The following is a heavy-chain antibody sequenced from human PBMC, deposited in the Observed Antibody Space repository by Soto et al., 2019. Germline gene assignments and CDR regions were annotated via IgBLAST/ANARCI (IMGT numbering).Heavy chain of an antibody. V-gene: IGHV3-7*01. CDR1: GFTFSTYW. J-gene: IGHJ4*02. CDR3: ATEYKGY. CDR2: IKQDGSVK. Sequence: GGSLRLSCVDSGFTFSTYWMSWVRQAPGKGLEWVACIKQDGSVKYYVDSVKGRFTISRDNAQNSLYLQMSSLRPDDTAVYYCATEYKGYWGQGTLVTVSS. D-gene: IGHD1-20*01.